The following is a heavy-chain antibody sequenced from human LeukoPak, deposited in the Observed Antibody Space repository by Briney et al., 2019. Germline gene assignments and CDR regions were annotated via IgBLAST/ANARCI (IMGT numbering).Heavy chain of an antibody. CDR2: IYYSGST. CDR3: ARHPYYYYGMDV. V-gene: IGHV4-59*08. CDR1: GASISNYY. Sequence: SETLSLTCTVSGASISNYYWSWIRQPPGKGLEWIGYIYYSGSTNYNPSLKSRVTISVDTPKNQFSLNLTSVTAADTAVYYCARHPYYYYGMDVWGQGTTVTVSS. J-gene: IGHJ6*02.